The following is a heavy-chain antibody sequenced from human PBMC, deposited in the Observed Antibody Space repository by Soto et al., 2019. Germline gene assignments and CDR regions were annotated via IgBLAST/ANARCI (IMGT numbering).Heavy chain of an antibody. J-gene: IGHJ6*03. D-gene: IGHD6-19*01. V-gene: IGHV1-46*03. CDR2: INPSGGST. Sequence: GASVKVSCKASGYTFTNYYIHWVRQAPGQGLEWMGMINPSGGSTTYAQKFQGRVTMTRDTSTSTVFMELSSLRSEDTAVYYCSRDGWYSKTYRYDMDVWGRGTTVTVSS. CDR3: SRDGWYSKTYRYDMDV. CDR1: GYTFTNYY.